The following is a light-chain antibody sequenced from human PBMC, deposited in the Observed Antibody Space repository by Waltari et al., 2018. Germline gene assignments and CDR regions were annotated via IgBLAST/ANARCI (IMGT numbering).Light chain of an antibody. CDR1: QGVGKY. Sequence: EIVLTQSPGPLSLSPGERATLSCRASQGVGKYLACYQQVPAQTPRLLLYHTSIRATGIPDRFSGSGYGTDFNLTISRLEPDDFAVYYRQTYDFLPATFGQGTTVEI. CDR3: QTYDFLPAT. V-gene: IGKV3-20*01. CDR2: HTS. J-gene: IGKJ1*01.